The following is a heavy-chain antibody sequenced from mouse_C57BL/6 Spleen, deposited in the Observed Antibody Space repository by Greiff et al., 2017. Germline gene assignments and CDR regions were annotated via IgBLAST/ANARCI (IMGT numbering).Heavy chain of an antibody. CDR3: ARDGNPAWFAY. V-gene: IGHV1-82*01. D-gene: IGHD2-1*01. J-gene: IGHJ3*01. CDR2: IYPGDGDT. Sequence: VMLVESGPELVKPGASVKISCKASGYAFSSSWMNWVKQRPGKGLEWIGRIYPGDGDTNYNGKFKGKATLTADKSSSTAYMQLSSLTSEDSAVYFCARDGNPAWFAYWGQGTLVTVSA. CDR1: GYAFSSSW.